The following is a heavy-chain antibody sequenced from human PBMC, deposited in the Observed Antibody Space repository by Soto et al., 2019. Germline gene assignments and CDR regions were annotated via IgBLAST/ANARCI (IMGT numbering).Heavy chain of an antibody. CDR1: GYTFTSYG. D-gene: IGHD2-21*02. CDR3: ARDPGVVVTAISWFDP. CDR2: ISAYNGNT. V-gene: IGHV1-18*01. J-gene: IGHJ5*02. Sequence: ASVKVSCKASGYTFTSYGISWVRQAPGQGLEWMGWISAYNGNTNYAQKLQGRVTMTTDTSTSTAYMELRSLRSDDTAVYYCARDPGVVVTAISWFDPWGQGTLVTVSS.